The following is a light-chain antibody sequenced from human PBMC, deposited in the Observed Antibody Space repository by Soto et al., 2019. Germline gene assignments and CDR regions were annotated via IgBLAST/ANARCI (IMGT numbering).Light chain of an antibody. CDR1: SSDVGSYNL. CDR3: CSYAPISTVV. V-gene: IGLV2-23*01. CDR2: EDN. Sequence: QSALTQPASVSGSPGQSITISCTGTSSDVGSYNLVSWYQQRPGKAPKLMIYEDNKRPSGVSNRFSGSKSGNTASLTISGLQAEDEAHYYCCSYAPISTVVFGGGTKLTVL. J-gene: IGLJ3*02.